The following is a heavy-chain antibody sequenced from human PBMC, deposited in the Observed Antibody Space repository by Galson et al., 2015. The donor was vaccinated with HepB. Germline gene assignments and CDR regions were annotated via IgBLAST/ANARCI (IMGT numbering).Heavy chain of an antibody. CDR2: IIPNFGPA. V-gene: IGHV1-69*13. Sequence: SVKVSCKASGNTFSGFSIAWVRQAPGQGLEWMGGIIPNFGPANYAQKFKGRSAITVDESARTAYLELRSLTSEDTATYYCASPRGSVCEYFDYWGQGTLVTVSS. J-gene: IGHJ4*02. CDR3: ASPRGSVCEYFDY. CDR1: GNTFSGFS. D-gene: IGHD5/OR15-5a*01.